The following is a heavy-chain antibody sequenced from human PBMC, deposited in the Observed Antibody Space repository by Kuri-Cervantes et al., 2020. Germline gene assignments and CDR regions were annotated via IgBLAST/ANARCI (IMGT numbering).Heavy chain of an antibody. CDR1: GFTFSDYY. CDR3: ARADSYHYDRSGYYWYFDL. CDR2: ISPSGSAI. Sequence: GESLKISCAASGFTFSDYYMSWVRQTPGKGLEWVSYISPSGSAISYVDSVKGRFTISRDNAKNSLYLQMDSLRVEDTAVYYCARADSYHYDRSGYYWYFDLWGRGTLVTVSS. J-gene: IGHJ2*01. D-gene: IGHD3-22*01. V-gene: IGHV3-11*04.